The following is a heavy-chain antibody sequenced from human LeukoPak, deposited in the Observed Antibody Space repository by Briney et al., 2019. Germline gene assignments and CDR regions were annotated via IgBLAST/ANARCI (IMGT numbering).Heavy chain of an antibody. Sequence: PGGSLRLSCAASGFRFNNYWMSWVRQAPGKGLEWVANIKQDGSEKYYVDSVKGRFTISRDNAKNSLYLQMNSLRAEDTAVYYCAREARYYYGSGSYSTNPFDYWGQGTLVTVSS. CDR2: IKQDGSEK. CDR1: GFRFNNYW. V-gene: IGHV3-7*01. D-gene: IGHD3-10*01. J-gene: IGHJ4*02. CDR3: AREARYYYGSGSYSTNPFDY.